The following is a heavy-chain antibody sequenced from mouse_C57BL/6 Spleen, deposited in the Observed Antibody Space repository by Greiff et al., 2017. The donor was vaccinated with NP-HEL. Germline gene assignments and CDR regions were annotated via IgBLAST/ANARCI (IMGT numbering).Heavy chain of an antibody. J-gene: IGHJ1*03. CDR2: ISYSGST. D-gene: IGHD2-5*01. V-gene: IGHV3-1*01. CDR1: GYSITSGYD. Sequence: VQLQQSGPGMVKPSQSLSLTCTVTGYSITSGYDWHWIRHFPGNKLEWMGYISYSGSTNYNPSLKSRISITHDTSKNHFFLKLNSVTTEDTATYYCARAYYSNYWYFDVWGTGTTVTVSS. CDR3: ARAYYSNYWYFDV.